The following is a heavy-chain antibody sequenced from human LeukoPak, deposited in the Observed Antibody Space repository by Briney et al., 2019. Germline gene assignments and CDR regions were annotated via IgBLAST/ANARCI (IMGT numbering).Heavy chain of an antibody. CDR3: ARLYSRGNYFDY. CDR1: GYTFTSYG. Sequence: ASVKVSCKASGYTFTSYGISWVRQAPGQGLEWMGWISACNGNTNYAQKLQGRVTMTTDTSTSTAYMELRSLRSDDTAVYYCARLYSRGNYFDYWGQGTLVTVSS. D-gene: IGHD3-10*01. CDR2: ISACNGNT. V-gene: IGHV1-18*01. J-gene: IGHJ4*02.